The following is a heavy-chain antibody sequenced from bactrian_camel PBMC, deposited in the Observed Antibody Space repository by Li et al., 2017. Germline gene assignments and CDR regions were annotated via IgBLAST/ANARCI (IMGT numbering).Heavy chain of an antibody. CDR2: MSSDGST. CDR3: AAPVLLDLDLNTKTTSCLTDVAT. V-gene: IGHV3S53*01. Sequence: LVASMSSDGSTYYADSVKGRFTISQDNAKNTVYLQINSLKPEDTAVYYCAAPVLLDLDLNTKTTSCLTDVATWGQGTQVTVS. J-gene: IGHJ6*01. D-gene: IGHD1*01.